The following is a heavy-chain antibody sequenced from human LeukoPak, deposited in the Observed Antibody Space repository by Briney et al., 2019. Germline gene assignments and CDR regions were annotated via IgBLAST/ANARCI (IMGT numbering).Heavy chain of an antibody. J-gene: IGHJ4*02. D-gene: IGHD3-22*01. V-gene: IGHV3-43*02. CDR3: GKDISYWYYDSSGYYTFDY. CDR1: GFTFDDYA. Sequence: PGGSLRLSCAASGFTFDDYAMLWVRQAPGKGLEWVSLISGNGGSTYYADSVKGRFTISRDNSKNSLYLQMNSLRTEDTALYYCGKDISYWYYDSSGYYTFDYWGQGTLVTVSS. CDR2: ISGNGGST.